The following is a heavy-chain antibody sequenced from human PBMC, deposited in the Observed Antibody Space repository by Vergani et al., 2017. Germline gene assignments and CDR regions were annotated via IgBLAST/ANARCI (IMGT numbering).Heavy chain of an antibody. CDR1: GGTFSSYT. Sequence: QVQLVQSGAEVKKPGSSVKVSCKASGGTFSSYTISWVRQAPGQGLEWMGRIIPILGIANYAQKFQGRVTITADKSTSTAYMELSSLRSEDTAVYYCARDVLWFGELSHYYYYMDVWGEGTTVTVSS. D-gene: IGHD3-10*01. CDR2: IIPILGIA. J-gene: IGHJ6*03. CDR3: ARDVLWFGELSHYYYYMDV. V-gene: IGHV1-69*08.